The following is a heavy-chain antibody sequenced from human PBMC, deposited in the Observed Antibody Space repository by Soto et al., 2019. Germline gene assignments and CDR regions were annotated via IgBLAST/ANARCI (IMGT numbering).Heavy chain of an antibody. V-gene: IGHV3-15*01. CDR1: RFPFSNAW. CDR2: IKSKTDGGTT. Sequence: PGGSLRLPCAASRFPFSNAWRSWVRQAPGKGKEWAGRIKSKTDGGTTDYAAPVKGRFTISRDDSKNTLYLQMNSLKTEDTAVYYCTTLAMAVAGGGGDFDIWDQGTMVTVSS. D-gene: IGHD6-19*01. CDR3: TTLAMAVAGGGGDFDI. J-gene: IGHJ3*02.